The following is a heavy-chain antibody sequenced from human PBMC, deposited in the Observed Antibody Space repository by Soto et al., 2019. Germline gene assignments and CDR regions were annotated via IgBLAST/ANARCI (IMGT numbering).Heavy chain of an antibody. D-gene: IGHD3-10*02. Sequence: QITLKESGPPLVKPTQTLTLTCTFSGFSLSNNGEAVGWFRQSPGKALEWLVLIYWDDDNRYNPTLRTRLSTTKDTSKNRVVLTLTNMDPVDTATYYCARYVATSPAGWFEPWGQGIPVTVSS. CDR2: IYWDDDN. CDR3: ARYVATSPAGWFEP. J-gene: IGHJ5*02. CDR1: GFSLSNNGEA. V-gene: IGHV2-5*02.